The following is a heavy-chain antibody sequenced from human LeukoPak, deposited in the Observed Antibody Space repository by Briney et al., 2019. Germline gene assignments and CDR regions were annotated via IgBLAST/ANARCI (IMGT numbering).Heavy chain of an antibody. CDR1: GYTFTSYG. Sequence: ASVKVSCKASGYTFTSYGISWVRQAPGQGLEWMGWISAYIGNTNYAQKLQGRVTMTTDTSTSTAYMELRSLRSDDTAVYYCATCMVGEPWWFDPWGQGTLVTVSS. CDR2: ISAYIGNT. J-gene: IGHJ5*02. CDR3: ATCMVGEPWWFDP. D-gene: IGHD2-15*01. V-gene: IGHV1-18*01.